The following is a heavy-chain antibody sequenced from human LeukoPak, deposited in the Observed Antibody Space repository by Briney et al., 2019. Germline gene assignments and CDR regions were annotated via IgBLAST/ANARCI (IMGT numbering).Heavy chain of an antibody. CDR1: GFTFSSYA. CDR3: AREGRDYYGMDV. V-gene: IGHV3-30-3*01. J-gene: IGHJ6*02. Sequence: GGSLRLSCAASGFTFSSYAMHWVRQAPGKGLEWVAVIPYDGSNKYYADSVKGRFTISRDNSKNTLYLQMNSLRAEDTAVYYCAREGRDYYGMDVWGQGTTVTVSS. CDR2: IPYDGSNK. D-gene: IGHD1-26*01.